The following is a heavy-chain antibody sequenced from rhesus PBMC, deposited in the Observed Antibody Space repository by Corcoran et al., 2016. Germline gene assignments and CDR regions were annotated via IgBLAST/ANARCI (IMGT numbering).Heavy chain of an antibody. CDR3: ARVFSY. V-gene: IGHV4-76*01. D-gene: IGHD2-27*01. Sequence: QVQLQESGPGVVKPSETLSLTCAVSGGAINSAYDWSWIRPLPGEGREWIGYVYGSSGSTNYNPSLKNRVTISKDASKNQFSLKLSSVTAADTAVYYCARVFSYWGQGVLVTVSS. CDR1: GGAINSAYD. CDR2: VYGSSGST. J-gene: IGHJ4*01.